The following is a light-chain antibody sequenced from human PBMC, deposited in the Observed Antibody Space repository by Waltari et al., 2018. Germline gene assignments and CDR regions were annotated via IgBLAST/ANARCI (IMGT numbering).Light chain of an antibody. CDR3: QQTFRTPRT. V-gene: IGKV1-39*01. J-gene: IGKJ1*01. CDR1: ENISTY. CDR2: GTS. Sequence: DIHMTQSTSSPSASIAARLTIHCRASENISTYLNWYQSKPGKAPKLLIYGTSTLQSGVPSRFSGSGSGTDFTLTISSLQPEDLATYYCQQTFRTPRTFGQGTTVEI.